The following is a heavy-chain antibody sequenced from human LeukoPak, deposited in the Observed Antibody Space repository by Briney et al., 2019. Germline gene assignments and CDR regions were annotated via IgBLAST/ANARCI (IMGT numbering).Heavy chain of an antibody. CDR3: ARGGWVITSSSSPYFGY. D-gene: IGHD6-6*01. J-gene: IGHJ4*02. Sequence: ASVKVSCKASGYTLTSYDINWVRQATGQGLEWMGWMNPNSGNTGYAQKFQGRVTITRNTSISTAYMELSSLRSEDTAVYYCARGGWVITSSSSPYFGYWGQGTLVTVSS. CDR2: MNPNSGNT. CDR1: GYTLTSYD. V-gene: IGHV1-8*03.